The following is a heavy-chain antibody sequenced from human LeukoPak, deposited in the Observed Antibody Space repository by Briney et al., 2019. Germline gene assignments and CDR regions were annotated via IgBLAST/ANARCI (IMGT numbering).Heavy chain of an antibody. CDR2: IYYSGST. J-gene: IGHJ6*02. CDR1: GGSISSGGYY. Sequence: SETLSLTCTVSGGSISSGGYYWSWIRQHPGKGLEWIGYIYYSGSTYYNPSLKSRVTISVDTSKNQFSLKLSSVTAADTAVYYCASGYDILTGYYNQWPLYYGMDVWGQGTTVTVSS. CDR3: ASGYDILTGYYNQWPLYYGMDV. V-gene: IGHV4-31*03. D-gene: IGHD3-9*01.